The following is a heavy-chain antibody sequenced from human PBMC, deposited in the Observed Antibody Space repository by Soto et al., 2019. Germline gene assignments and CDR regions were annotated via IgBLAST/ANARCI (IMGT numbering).Heavy chain of an antibody. J-gene: IGHJ3*02. D-gene: IGHD3-3*01. V-gene: IGHV1-58*01. CDR1: GFTFTSSA. Sequence: ASVKVSCKASGFTFTSSAVQWVRQARGQRLEWIGWIVVGSGNTNYAQKFQERVTITRDMSTSTAYMELSSLRSEDTAVYYGAADLGGFWSGYYAFDIWGQGTMVTVSS. CDR3: AADLGGFWSGYYAFDI. CDR2: IVVGSGNT.